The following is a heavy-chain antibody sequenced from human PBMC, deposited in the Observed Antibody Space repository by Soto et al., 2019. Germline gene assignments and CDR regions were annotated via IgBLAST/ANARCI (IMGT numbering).Heavy chain of an antibody. CDR2: IKQDGSEK. CDR1: GFTFSSYW. V-gene: IGHV3-7*05. CDR3: ARDGYGGSWWHTFDY. Sequence: EVQLVESGGGLVQPGGSLRLSCAASGFTFSSYWMSWVRQAPGKGLEWVANIKQDGSEKYYVDSVKGRFTISRDNAQNSLYLQMNSLRAEDTAVYYCARDGYGGSWWHTFDYWGQGTLVTVAS. J-gene: IGHJ4*02. D-gene: IGHD2-15*01.